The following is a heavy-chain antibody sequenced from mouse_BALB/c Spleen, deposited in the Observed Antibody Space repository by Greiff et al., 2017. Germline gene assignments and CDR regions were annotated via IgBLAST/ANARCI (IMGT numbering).Heavy chain of an antibody. CDR2: IDPANGNT. J-gene: IGHJ3*01. Sequence: EVQLQESGAELVKPGASVKLSCKASGFNIKDTYMHWVKQRPEQGLEWIGRIDPANGNTKYDPKFQGKATITADTSSNTAYLQLSSLTSEDTAVYYCAVYDGFWFAYWGQGTLVTVSA. V-gene: IGHV14-3*02. D-gene: IGHD2-3*01. CDR1: GFNIKDTY. CDR3: AVYDGFWFAY.